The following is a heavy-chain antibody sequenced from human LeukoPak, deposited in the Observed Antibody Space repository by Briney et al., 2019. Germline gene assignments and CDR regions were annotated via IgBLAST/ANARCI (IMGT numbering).Heavy chain of an antibody. V-gene: IGHV3-48*04. Sequence: GGSLRLSCAASGFTFSSYSMNWVRQAPGKGLEWVSYISSSSSTIYYADSVKGRFTISRDNAKNSLYLQMNSLRAEDTAVYYCARGKITMVRGVKYYYYGMDVWGQGTTVTVSS. CDR3: ARGKITMVRGVKYYYYGMDV. J-gene: IGHJ6*02. D-gene: IGHD3-10*01. CDR2: ISSSSSTI. CDR1: GFTFSSYS.